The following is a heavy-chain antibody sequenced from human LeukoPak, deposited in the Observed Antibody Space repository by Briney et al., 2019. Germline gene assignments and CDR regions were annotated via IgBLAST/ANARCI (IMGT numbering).Heavy chain of an antibody. V-gene: IGHV1-46*01. CDR1: GYTFTSYY. D-gene: IGHD1-14*01. Sequence: GASVKVSCKASGYTFTSYYMHWVRQAPGQGLEWMGIINPSGGSTSYAQKFQGRVTTTRDTSTSTVYMELSSLRSEDTAVYYCARSNRDTDFDYWGQGTLVTVSS. CDR3: ARSNRDTDFDY. J-gene: IGHJ4*02. CDR2: INPSGGST.